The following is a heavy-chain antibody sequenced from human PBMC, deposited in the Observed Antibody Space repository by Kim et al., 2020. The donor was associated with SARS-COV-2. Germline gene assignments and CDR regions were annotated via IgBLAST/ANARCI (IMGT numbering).Heavy chain of an antibody. J-gene: IGHJ4*02. CDR1: GFTFSSYA. V-gene: IGHV3-30-3*01. D-gene: IGHD1-26*01. CDR2: ISYDGSNK. Sequence: GGSLRLSCAASGFTFSSYAMHWVRQAPGKGLEWVAVISYDGSNKYYADSVKGRFTISRDNSKNTLYLQMNSLRAEDTAVYYCARGWDPQLPVDYCGQGTL. CDR3: ARGWDPQLPVDY.